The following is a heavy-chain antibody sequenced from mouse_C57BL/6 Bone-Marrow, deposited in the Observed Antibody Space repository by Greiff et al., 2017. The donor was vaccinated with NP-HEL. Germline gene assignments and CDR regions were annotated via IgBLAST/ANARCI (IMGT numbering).Heavy chain of an antibody. V-gene: IGHV7-1*01. D-gene: IGHD1-1*01. CDR1: GFTFSDFY. Sequence: EVQGVESGGGLVQSGRSLRLSCATSGFTFSDFYMEWVRQAPGKGLEWIAASRNKANDYTTEYSASVKGRFIVSRDTSQSILYLQMHALRAEDTAIYYCARDADPYESRTGYFDVWGTGTTVTVSS. CDR2: SRNKANDYTT. CDR3: ARDADPYESRTGYFDV. J-gene: IGHJ1*03.